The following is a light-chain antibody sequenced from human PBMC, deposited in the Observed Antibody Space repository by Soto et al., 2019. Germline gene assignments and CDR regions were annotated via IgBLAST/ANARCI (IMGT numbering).Light chain of an antibody. CDR3: TSYTSSGTLV. CDR1: SSDVGGYHY. J-gene: IGLJ3*02. V-gene: IGLV2-14*01. CDR2: VVT. Sequence: QSALAQPASVSGSPGQSITISCTGTSSDVGGYHYVSWYQHRPGRVPKLIIYVVTNRASGVTNRFSASKSGNTASLTISGLLADDEADYYCTSYTSSGTLVFGGGTKLTVL.